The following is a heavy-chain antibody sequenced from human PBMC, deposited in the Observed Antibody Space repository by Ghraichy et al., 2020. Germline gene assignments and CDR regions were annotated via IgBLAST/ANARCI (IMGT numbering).Heavy chain of an antibody. CDR2: IYSGGST. V-gene: IGHV3-66*02. Sequence: GGSLRLSCAASGFTVSSNYMSWVRQAPGKGLEWVSVIYSGGSTYYADSVKGRFTISRDNSKNTLYLQMNSLRAEDTAVYYCARGIYCGGDCYYFDYWGQGTLVTVSS. CDR1: GFTVSSNY. D-gene: IGHD2-21*02. CDR3: ARGIYCGGDCYYFDY. J-gene: IGHJ4*02.